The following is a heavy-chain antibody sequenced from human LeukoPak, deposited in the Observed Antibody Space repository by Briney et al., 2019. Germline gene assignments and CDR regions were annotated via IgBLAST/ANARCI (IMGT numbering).Heavy chain of an antibody. V-gene: IGHV3-7*01. J-gene: IGHJ3*02. CDR1: GFPFSTYW. CDR2: LDQDGSER. D-gene: IGHD3-22*01. Sequence: AGSLRLSCAASGFPFSTYWMAWVRQAPGKGLEWVANLDQDGSERYYLDSVKGRFTTSRDNAKTSVYLQMNNLKVEDTAVYYCAFYYEPLVGDAFDIWGQGTMVRVFS. CDR3: AFYYEPLVGDAFDI.